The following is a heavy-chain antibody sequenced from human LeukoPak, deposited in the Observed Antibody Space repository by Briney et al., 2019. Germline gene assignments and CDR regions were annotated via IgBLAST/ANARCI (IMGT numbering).Heavy chain of an antibody. J-gene: IGHJ4*02. CDR1: GFTFSSYA. CDR2: SSGSGGST. V-gene: IGHV3-23*01. Sequence: GGSLRLSCAASGFTFSSYAMSWVRQAPGKGLEWVSASSGSGGSTYYADSVKGRFTISRDNSKTTLYLQMNSLRAEDTAVYYCSKASDYDILTGYNIGFDYWGQGTLVTVSS. D-gene: IGHD3-9*01. CDR3: SKASDYDILTGYNIGFDY.